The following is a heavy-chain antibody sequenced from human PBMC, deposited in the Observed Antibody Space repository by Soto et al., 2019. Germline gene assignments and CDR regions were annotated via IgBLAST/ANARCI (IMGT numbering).Heavy chain of an antibody. V-gene: IGHV4-30-2*01. CDR3: ARSGPYDFWSGYLWGMDV. D-gene: IGHD3-3*01. CDR2: IYHSGST. CDR1: GGSISSGGYS. J-gene: IGHJ6*02. Sequence: PSETLSLTCAVSGGSISSGGYSWSWIRQPPGKGLEWIGYIYHSGSTYYNPSLKSRVTISVDRSKNQFSLKLGSVTAADTAVYYCARSGPYDFWSGYLWGMDVWGQGTTVTVSS.